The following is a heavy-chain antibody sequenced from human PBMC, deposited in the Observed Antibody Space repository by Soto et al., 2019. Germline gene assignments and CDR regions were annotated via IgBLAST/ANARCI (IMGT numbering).Heavy chain of an antibody. V-gene: IGHV3-49*04. CDR2: IRSKAYGATT. Sequence: GGSLRLSCSGSGFTFRDYALTWVRQAPGKGLEWVGLIRSKAYGATTQYAASVNGRFSISRDDSENIAYLQMSGLKSEDTGVYYCTRGPSRSDYGSYYCPSYYDLWGQGTMVTVS. J-gene: IGHJ4*02. CDR3: TRGPSRSDYGSYYCPSYYDL. CDR1: GFTFRDYA. D-gene: IGHD3-10*01.